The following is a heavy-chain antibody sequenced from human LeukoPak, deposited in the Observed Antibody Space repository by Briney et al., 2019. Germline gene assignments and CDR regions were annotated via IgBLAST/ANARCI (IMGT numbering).Heavy chain of an antibody. CDR2: IHYSGST. J-gene: IGHJ3*01. CDR1: GGSVSSGSYY. D-gene: IGHD1-7*01. CDR3: ARVLGGGTAAN. Sequence: KPSETLSLTCTVSGGSVSSGSYYWSWIRQPPGKGLDWIGYIHYSGSTNYSPSLKSRVTISVDTSKNQFSLKLSSVTAADTAVYYCARVLGGGTAANWGQGTMVTVSS. V-gene: IGHV4-61*01.